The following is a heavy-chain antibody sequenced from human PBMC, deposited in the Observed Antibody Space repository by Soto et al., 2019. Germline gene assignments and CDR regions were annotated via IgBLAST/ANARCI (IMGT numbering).Heavy chain of an antibody. CDR3: ARRLYYDSSGFEGGGMDV. CDR1: GGSISSSSYY. D-gene: IGHD3-22*01. J-gene: IGHJ6*02. CDR2: IYYIGST. Sequence: PSETLSLTCTVSGGSISSSSYYWGWIRQPPGKGLEWIGSIYYIGSTYYNPSLKSRVTISVDTSKNLFSLKLSSVTAADTAVYYFARRLYYDSSGFEGGGMDVWGQGTTVTVSS. V-gene: IGHV4-39*01.